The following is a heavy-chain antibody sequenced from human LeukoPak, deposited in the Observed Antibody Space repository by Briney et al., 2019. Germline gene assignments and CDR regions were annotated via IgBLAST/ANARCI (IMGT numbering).Heavy chain of an antibody. V-gene: IGHV3-7*01. D-gene: IGHD3-3*01. J-gene: IGHJ6*03. CDR1: GFTFSNYW. CDR2: IKQDGSEK. CDR3: ARDPVTIFGVVRTPMDV. Sequence: GGSLRLSCAASGFTFSNYWMSWVRQAPGKGLEWVANIKQDGSEKYYVDSVKGRFTISRDNAKNSLYLQMNSLRAEDTAVYYCARDPVTIFGVVRTPMDVRGKGTTVTVSS.